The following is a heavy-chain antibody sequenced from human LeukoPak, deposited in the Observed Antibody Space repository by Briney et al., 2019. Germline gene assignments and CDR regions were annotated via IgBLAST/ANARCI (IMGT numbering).Heavy chain of an antibody. CDR3: ARRKMATTDYFDY. Sequence: SETLSLTCSVSGGSISSRSYYWDWIRQPPGKGLEWIGSIYYSGSTYYNPSLKSRVTISVDTSKNQFSLKLSSVTAADTAVYYCARRKMATTDYFDYWGQGTLVTVSS. CDR2: IYYSGST. CDR1: GGSISSRSYY. J-gene: IGHJ4*02. D-gene: IGHD5-24*01. V-gene: IGHV4-39*07.